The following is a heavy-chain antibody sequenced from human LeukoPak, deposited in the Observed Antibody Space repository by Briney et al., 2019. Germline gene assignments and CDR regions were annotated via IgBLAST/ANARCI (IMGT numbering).Heavy chain of an antibody. CDR2: ISSSGSTI. Sequence: GGSLRLSCAASGFTFSSYAMNWVRQAPGKGLEWVSYISSSGSTIYYADSVKGRFTISRDNAKNSLYLQMNSLRAEDPAVYYCARGDSPNWFDPWGQGTLVTVSS. V-gene: IGHV3-48*03. CDR1: GFTFSSYA. J-gene: IGHJ5*02. CDR3: ARGDSPNWFDP. D-gene: IGHD3-16*01.